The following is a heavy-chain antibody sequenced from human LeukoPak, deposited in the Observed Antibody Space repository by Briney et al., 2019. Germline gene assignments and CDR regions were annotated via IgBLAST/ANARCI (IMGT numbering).Heavy chain of an antibody. CDR3: ARRGKFYYGSGSYSPYYYYYMDV. Sequence: SETLSLTCAVSGGSISSSNWWSWVRQPPGKGLEWIGEIYHSGSTNYNPSLKSRVTISVDKSKNQFSLKLSSVTAADTAVYYCARRGKFYYGSGSYSPYYYYYMDVWGKGTTVTVSS. CDR1: GGSISSSNW. V-gene: IGHV4-4*02. J-gene: IGHJ6*03. D-gene: IGHD3-10*01. CDR2: IYHSGST.